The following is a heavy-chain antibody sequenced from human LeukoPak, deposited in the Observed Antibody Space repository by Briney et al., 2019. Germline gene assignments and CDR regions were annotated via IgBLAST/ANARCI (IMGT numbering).Heavy chain of an antibody. Sequence: SETLSLSCTVSGGSISSYSWSWIRQPPGKGLEWIGYIYYSGSTYYNPSLKSRVTISVDTSKNQFSLRLNSVTAADTAVYYCARGSIAAAEGSHWFDPWGQGTLVTVSS. D-gene: IGHD6-13*01. CDR3: ARGSIAAAEGSHWFDP. J-gene: IGHJ5*02. V-gene: IGHV4-59*01. CDR2: IYYSGST. CDR1: GGSISSYS.